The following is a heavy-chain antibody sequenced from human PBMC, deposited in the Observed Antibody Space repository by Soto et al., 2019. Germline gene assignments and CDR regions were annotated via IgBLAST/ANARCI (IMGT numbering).Heavy chain of an antibody. Sequence: GGSLRLSCAASGFTFSNYVLSWVRQAPGTGLEWVSGISGSGDSTYYVDSVKGRFTISRDNSKNTLYLQVNSLRAEDTAVYYCAKGFYCDSCGYRYYFNNWGQGTLVTVSS. V-gene: IGHV3-23*01. CDR2: ISGSGDST. J-gene: IGHJ4*02. CDR1: GFTFSNYV. CDR3: AKGFYCDSCGYRYYFNN. D-gene: IGHD3-22*01.